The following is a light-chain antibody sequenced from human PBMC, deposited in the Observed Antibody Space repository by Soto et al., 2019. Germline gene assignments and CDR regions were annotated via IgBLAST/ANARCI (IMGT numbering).Light chain of an antibody. Sequence: DIQMTQSPSTLSASVGDRVIITCRASQSISSWLAWYQQKPGKAPKLLIYKASSLESGVPSRFSGSGSGTEFTLTISSLQPDDCATYYCQQYQSYPITFGQGTRLEI. V-gene: IGKV1-5*03. J-gene: IGKJ5*01. CDR2: KAS. CDR1: QSISSW. CDR3: QQYQSYPIT.